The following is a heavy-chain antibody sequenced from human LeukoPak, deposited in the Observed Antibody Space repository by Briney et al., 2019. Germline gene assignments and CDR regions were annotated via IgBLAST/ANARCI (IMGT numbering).Heavy chain of an antibody. Sequence: GGSLKISRKGSGYTFTTYWIGWGRQMPGRGLEWMEIIYPGDSDTRYSPSFQGQVTISADKSISTAYLQWSSLKASDTAMYYCARRFYDTEYFQYWGQGTLVTVSS. CDR2: IYPGDSDT. CDR1: GYTFTTYW. D-gene: IGHD3-3*01. V-gene: IGHV5-51*01. CDR3: ARRFYDTEYFQY. J-gene: IGHJ1*01.